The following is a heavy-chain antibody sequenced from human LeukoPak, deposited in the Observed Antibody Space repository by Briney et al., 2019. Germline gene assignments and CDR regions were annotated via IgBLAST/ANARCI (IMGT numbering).Heavy chain of an antibody. V-gene: IGHV4-59*01. CDR2: MYYSGTT. J-gene: IGHJ4*02. D-gene: IGHD3-16*01. Sequence: PSETLSLTCTVYGGSISGYYWSWIRQPPGKGLEWIGYMYYSGTTNHNPSLKSRVTISVDTSKNQFSLKLTSVTAADTAVYYCVRERGSTTKPYYFDYWGQGKLVTVSS. CDR3: VRERGSTTKPYYFDY. CDR1: GGSISGYY.